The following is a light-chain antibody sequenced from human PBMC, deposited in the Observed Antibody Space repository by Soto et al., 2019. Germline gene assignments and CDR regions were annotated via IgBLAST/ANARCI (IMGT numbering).Light chain of an antibody. CDR2: KVT. CDR1: SSDVGAYNY. J-gene: IGLJ1*01. CDR3: SSFTSSTLGV. Sequence: QSVLTQPASVSGSPGQSITISCTGTSSDVGAYNYVSWYQQHPGKAPKLMIYKVTNRPSGVSNRFSGSKSGNTAYLTISGLQAEDEADYYCSSFTSSTLGVFGTGTKVTVL. V-gene: IGLV2-14*01.